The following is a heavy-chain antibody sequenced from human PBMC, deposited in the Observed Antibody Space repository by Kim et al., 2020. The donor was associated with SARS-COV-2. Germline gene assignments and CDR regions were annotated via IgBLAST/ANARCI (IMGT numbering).Heavy chain of an antibody. V-gene: IGHV3-30*03. CDR1: GFTFSSYG. CDR3: ARSYSSGWYEALGVGY. J-gene: IGHJ4*02. D-gene: IGHD6-19*01. CDR2: ISYDGSNK. Sequence: GGSLRLSCAASGFTFSSYGMHWVRQAPGKGLEWVAVISYDGSNKYYADSVKGRFTISRDNSKNTLYLQMNSLRAEDTAVYYCARSYSSGWYEALGVGYWGQGTLVTVSS.